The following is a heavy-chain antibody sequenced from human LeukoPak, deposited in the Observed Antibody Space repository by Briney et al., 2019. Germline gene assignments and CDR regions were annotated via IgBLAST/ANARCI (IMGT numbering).Heavy chain of an antibody. CDR1: GYSFTSYW. CDR3: ARRSCANGICYRGSFDL. CDR2: IYPGDSDT. Sequence: GESLKISCKGSGYSFTSYWIGWVRQMPGKGLEWMGIIYPGDSDTRYSPSFQGQVTISADKSISTAYLQWSGLKASDTAMYYCARRSCANGICYRGSFDLWGRGTLVTVSS. D-gene: IGHD2-8*01. J-gene: IGHJ2*01. V-gene: IGHV5-51*01.